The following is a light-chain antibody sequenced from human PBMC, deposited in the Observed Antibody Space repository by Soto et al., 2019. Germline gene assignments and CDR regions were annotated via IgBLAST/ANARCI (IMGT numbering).Light chain of an antibody. CDR2: AAS. CDR1: QGISNY. CDR3: QQYNSYSYT. Sequence: GDRVTITCRASQGISNYLAWFQQKAGKVPKLLIYAASSLQSGVPSRFSGSGSGTEFILTISSLQPDDFATYYCQQYNSYSYTFGQGTKVDIK. J-gene: IGKJ2*01. V-gene: IGKV1-27*01.